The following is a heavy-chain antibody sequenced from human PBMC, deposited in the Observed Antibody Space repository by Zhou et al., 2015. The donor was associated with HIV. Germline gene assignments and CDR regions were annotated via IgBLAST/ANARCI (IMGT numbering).Heavy chain of an antibody. D-gene: IGHD1-1*01. J-gene: IGHJ1*01. CDR2: ISPYNGNV. Sequence: QVQLVQSGPEVKKPGASVEVSCKASGYTFVTHTIHWVRQAPGQGLEWMGWISPYNGNVNYAQKFRARVIMTTDTPTSTAYMSLRGLDSDDTAVYYCAAGDDNWSYFWGQGTLVTVSS. CDR1: GYTFVTHT. CDR3: AAGDDNWSYF. V-gene: IGHV1-18*04.